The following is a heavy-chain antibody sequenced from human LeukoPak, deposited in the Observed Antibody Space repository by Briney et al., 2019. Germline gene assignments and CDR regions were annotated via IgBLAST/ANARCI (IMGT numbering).Heavy chain of an antibody. Sequence: SETLSLTCTVSGGSISNYFWSWIRQSPGKGLEWIGHIYYTGITTYNPSLRSRLTISLDRSKSQFSLRLNSVTVTDTAIYYCARHANGGSFPLDIWGQGTLVTVSS. CDR2: IYYTGIT. J-gene: IGHJ4*02. D-gene: IGHD1-26*01. V-gene: IGHV4-59*08. CDR3: ARHANGGSFPLDI. CDR1: GGSISNYF.